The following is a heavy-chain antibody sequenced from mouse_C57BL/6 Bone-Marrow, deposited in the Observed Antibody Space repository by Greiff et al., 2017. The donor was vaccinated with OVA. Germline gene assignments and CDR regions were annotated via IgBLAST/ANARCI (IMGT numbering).Heavy chain of an antibody. CDR3: AIGYYGSSYGFAY. Sequence: QVQLQQPGTELVKPGASVKLSCKASGYTFTSYWMHWVKQRPGQGLEWIGRIHPSDSDTNYNQKFKGKATLTVDKSSSTAYMQLSSVTSEDSAVYYCAIGYYGSSYGFAYWGQGTLVTVSA. V-gene: IGHV1-74*01. CDR1: GYTFTSYW. D-gene: IGHD1-1*01. CDR2: IHPSDSDT. J-gene: IGHJ3*01.